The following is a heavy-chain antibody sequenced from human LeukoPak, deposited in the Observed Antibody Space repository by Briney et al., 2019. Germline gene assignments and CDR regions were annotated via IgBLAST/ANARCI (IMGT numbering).Heavy chain of an antibody. CDR1: GYTFTSYY. CDR2: INPIGGST. V-gene: IGHV1-46*01. J-gene: IGHJ4*02. D-gene: IGHD2-15*01. CDR3: ARDYLKVVVAGTAPSAGHMDY. Sequence: ASVKVSCKASGYTFTSYYMHWVRQAPGQGLEWMGIINPIGGSTSYPQKFQGRVTMTRDTSTSTVYLELSSLRSEDMAVYYCARDYLKVVVAGTAPSAGHMDYWGQGTLVTVSS.